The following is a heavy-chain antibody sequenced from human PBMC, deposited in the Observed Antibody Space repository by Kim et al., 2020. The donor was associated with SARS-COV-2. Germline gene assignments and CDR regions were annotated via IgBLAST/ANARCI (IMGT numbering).Heavy chain of an antibody. D-gene: IGHD3-9*01. Sequence: ASVKVSCKTSGYTFTTSYIHWVRQAPGQGLEWMGIVNPSGGGTTYAQRFQGRVTMTIDASTSTVYMDLSSLRSDDTAVYYCARAPDPYYDVLAGYSGMDVWGEGSPVTVS. CDR2: VNPSGGGT. V-gene: IGHV1-46*01. J-gene: IGHJ6*02. CDR1: GYTFTTSY. CDR3: ARAPDPYYDVLAGYSGMDV.